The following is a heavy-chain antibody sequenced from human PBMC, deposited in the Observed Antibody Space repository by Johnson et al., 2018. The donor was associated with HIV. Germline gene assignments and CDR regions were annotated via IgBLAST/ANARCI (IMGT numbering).Heavy chain of an antibody. D-gene: IGHD6-13*01. J-gene: IGHJ3*02. CDR1: GFTFSSYW. CDR3: ARPFRIAAYGGSDAFDI. V-gene: IGHV3-74*02. CDR2: INSDGGRT. Sequence: VQLVESGGGLVQPGGSLRLSCAASGFTFSSYWIHWVRQAPGKGLVWVSRINSDGGRTDYADSVKGRFTISRDNSKNTLYLQMNSLRAEDTAVYYCARPFRIAAYGGSDAFDIWGQGTMVTVSS.